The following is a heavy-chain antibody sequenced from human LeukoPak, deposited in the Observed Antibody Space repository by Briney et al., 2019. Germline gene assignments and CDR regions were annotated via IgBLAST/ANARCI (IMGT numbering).Heavy chain of an antibody. D-gene: IGHD3-22*01. CDR1: GYSFINYW. CDR2: FYPLDSDT. J-gene: IGHJ3*01. Sequence: GESLQISCKGSGYSFINYWIGWVRQMPGKGLEWMGIFYPLDSDTRYSPSFQGQVTISADKSTSTAYLQWSSLKASDTAVYYCAIQYYDSSGYFQNDAFDVWAKGQWSPSLQ. V-gene: IGHV5-51*01. CDR3: AIQYYDSSGYFQNDAFDV.